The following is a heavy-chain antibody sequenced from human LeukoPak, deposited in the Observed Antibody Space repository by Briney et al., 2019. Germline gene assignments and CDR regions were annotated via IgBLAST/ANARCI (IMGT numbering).Heavy chain of an antibody. V-gene: IGHV4-34*01. D-gene: IGHD3-22*01. CDR1: GGSFSGYY. CDR3: ARGLGFVTMIAY. J-gene: IGHJ4*02. CDR2: INHSGST. Sequence: SETLSLTCAVYGGSFSGYYWSWIRQPPGKGLEWIGEINHSGSTNYNPSLKSRVTISVDTSKNQFSLKLSSVTAADTAVYYCARGLGFVTMIAYWGQGTLVTVSS.